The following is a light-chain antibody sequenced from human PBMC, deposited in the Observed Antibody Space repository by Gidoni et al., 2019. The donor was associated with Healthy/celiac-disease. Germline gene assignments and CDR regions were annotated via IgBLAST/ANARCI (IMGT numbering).Light chain of an antibody. J-gene: IGKJ1*01. CDR1: QSISSY. Sequence: IHMTQSPSSLSASVGDRVTITCRVSQSISSYLSWYQQKPGKAPKLLIYAASSLQSGVPSRFSGSGSGTDFTLTISSLQSEDFATYYCQQSYSTPRTFGQGTKVEIK. V-gene: IGKV1-39*01. CDR3: QQSYSTPRT. CDR2: AAS.